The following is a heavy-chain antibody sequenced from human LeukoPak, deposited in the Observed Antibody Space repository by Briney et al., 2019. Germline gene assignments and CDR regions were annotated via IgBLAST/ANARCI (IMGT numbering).Heavy chain of an antibody. D-gene: IGHD1-26*01. CDR1: GGSFSGYY. J-gene: IGHJ3*02. CDR2: INHSGST. Sequence: TETLSLTCAVYGGSFSGYYWSWIRQPPGKGLKWIGEINHSGSTNYNPSLKSRVTISVDTSKNQFSLKLSSVTAADTAVYYCAREENLGATTAFDIWGQGTMVTVSS. V-gene: IGHV4-34*01. CDR3: AREENLGATTAFDI.